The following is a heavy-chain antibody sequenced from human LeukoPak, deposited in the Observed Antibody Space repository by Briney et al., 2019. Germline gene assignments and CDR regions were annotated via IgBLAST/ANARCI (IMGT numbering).Heavy chain of an antibody. Sequence: GGSLRLSCAASGFTFSSYAMHWVRQAPGKGLEWVSYISSSSSTIYYADSVKGRFTISRDNAKNSLYLQMNSLRAEDTAVYYCAREGYYDSSGPFDYWGQGTLVTVSS. J-gene: IGHJ4*02. CDR1: GFTFSSYA. CDR2: ISSSSSTI. V-gene: IGHV3-48*01. CDR3: AREGYYDSSGPFDY. D-gene: IGHD3-22*01.